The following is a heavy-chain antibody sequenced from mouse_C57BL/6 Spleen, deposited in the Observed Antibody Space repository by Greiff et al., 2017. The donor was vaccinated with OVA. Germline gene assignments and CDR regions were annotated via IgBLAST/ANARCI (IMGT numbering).Heavy chain of an antibody. J-gene: IGHJ1*03. CDR3: ARGGFGTTVVFPV. CDR2: INPGSGGT. D-gene: IGHD1-1*01. Sequence: ESGAELVRPGTSVKVSCKASGYAFTNYLIEWVKQRPGQGLEWIGVINPGSGGTNYNEKFKGKATLTADKSSSTAYMQLSSLTSEDSAVYFCARGGFGTTVVFPVWGTGTTVTVSS. V-gene: IGHV1-54*01. CDR1: GYAFTNYL.